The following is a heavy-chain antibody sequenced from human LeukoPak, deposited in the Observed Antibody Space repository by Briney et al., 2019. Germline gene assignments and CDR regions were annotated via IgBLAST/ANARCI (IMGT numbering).Heavy chain of an antibody. V-gene: IGHV1-8*02. CDR2: INPNSGNT. J-gene: IGHJ4*02. CDR1: GYTFTGYY. Sequence: ASVKVSCKASGYTFTGYYMHWVRQAPGQGLEWMGWINPNSGNTGYAQKFQGRVTMTRNTSISTAYMELSSLRSEDTAVYYCARAVAGPTQFDYWGQGTLVTVSS. CDR3: ARAVAGPTQFDY. D-gene: IGHD6-19*01.